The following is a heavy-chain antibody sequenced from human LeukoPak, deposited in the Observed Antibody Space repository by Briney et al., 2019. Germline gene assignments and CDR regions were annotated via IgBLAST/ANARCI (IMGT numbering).Heavy chain of an antibody. D-gene: IGHD3-3*01. J-gene: IGHJ6*03. Sequence: SETLSLTCTVSGGSISSGSYYWSWIRQPAGKGLEWIGRIYTSGSTNYNPSLKSRVTISVDTSKNQFSLKLSSVTAADTAVYYCARVGKWTYYDFWSGYYGVGGSDYYYYYYMDVWGKGTTVTVSS. V-gene: IGHV4-61*02. CDR3: ARVGKWTYYDFWSGYYGVGGSDYYYYYYMDV. CDR1: GGSISSGSYY. CDR2: IYTSGST.